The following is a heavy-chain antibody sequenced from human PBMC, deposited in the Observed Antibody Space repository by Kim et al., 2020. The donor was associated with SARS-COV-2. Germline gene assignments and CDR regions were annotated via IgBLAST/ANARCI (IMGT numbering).Heavy chain of an antibody. J-gene: IGHJ5*02. CDR3: ARDLRHGSDP. CDR2: ST. Sequence: STNYIPSVKSRVTISVDKSKNQFSLKLSSVTAADTAVYYCARDLRHGSDPWGQGTLVTVSS. D-gene: IGHD3-10*01. V-gene: IGHV4-4*02.